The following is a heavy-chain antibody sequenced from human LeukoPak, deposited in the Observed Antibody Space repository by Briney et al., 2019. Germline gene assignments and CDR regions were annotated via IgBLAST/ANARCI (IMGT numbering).Heavy chain of an antibody. CDR2: IKHDGSEK. J-gene: IGHJ4*02. CDR1: GFSFSSHW. D-gene: IGHD1-1*01. V-gene: IGHV3-7*01. CDR3: ARWSATGRWAIDY. Sequence: GGSLRLSCAASGFSFSSHWMGWVRQAPGKGLEWVANIKHDGSEKNYVGSMKGRFTISRDNAKNSLYLQMNSLRGEDMAVYYCARWSATGRWAIDYWGQGTLITVSS.